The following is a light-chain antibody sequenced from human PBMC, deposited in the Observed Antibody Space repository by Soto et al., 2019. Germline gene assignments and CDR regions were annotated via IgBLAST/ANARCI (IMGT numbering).Light chain of an antibody. CDR3: QQHNNWPLT. J-gene: IGKJ3*01. V-gene: IGKV3-15*01. CDR2: GAS. Sequence: EIVMTQSPATLSVSPGERATLSCRASQSVSNNLAWYQQKPGQAPRLLIYGASTRATGIPARFSGSGSGTEFTLTISSLQSEDLAVYYCQQHNNWPLTFGPGTKVDIK. CDR1: QSVSNN.